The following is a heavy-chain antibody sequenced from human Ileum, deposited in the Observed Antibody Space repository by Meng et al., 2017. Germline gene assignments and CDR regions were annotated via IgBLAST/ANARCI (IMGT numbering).Heavy chain of an antibody. CDR3: ARGIGDIRVGFDY. Sequence: VQLQEAGPGLVKPSGTLSLTCAVSGDSISSGNWWNWVRQSPGKGLEWIGEIFHGGTTNYNPSLKNRVTLLMDKSKNQFSLQLTSVTAADTAVFYCARGIGDIRVGFDYWGQGILVTVSS. CDR1: GDSISSGNW. V-gene: IGHV4-4*02. J-gene: IGHJ4*02. CDR2: IFHGGTT. D-gene: IGHD5-12*01.